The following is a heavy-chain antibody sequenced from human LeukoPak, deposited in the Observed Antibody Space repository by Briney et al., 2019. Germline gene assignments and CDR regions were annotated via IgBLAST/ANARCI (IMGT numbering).Heavy chain of an antibody. D-gene: IGHD3-10*01. CDR1: GFTFSSYT. CDR3: ARVLRGSGSYET. Sequence: PGGSLRLSCAASGFTFSSYTMSWVRQAPGKGLEWVSSISSSSSYIYYADSVKGRFTISRDNAKNSLYLQMNSLRAEDTAVYYCARVLRGSGSYETWGQGTLVTVSS. J-gene: IGHJ5*02. V-gene: IGHV3-21*01. CDR2: ISSSSSYI.